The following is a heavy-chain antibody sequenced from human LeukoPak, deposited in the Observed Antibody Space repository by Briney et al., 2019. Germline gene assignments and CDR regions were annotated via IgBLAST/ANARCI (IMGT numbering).Heavy chain of an antibody. Sequence: GGSLRLSCTASGLTFGDYAMSWFRQAPGKGLERVGFIRSKAYGGTTEYAASVKGRFTISRDDSKNIAYLQMNSLKTEDTALYYCTRIFSSGTFLPDYWGQGTLVTVSS. CDR3: TRIFSSGTFLPDY. CDR1: GLTFGDYA. CDR2: IRSKAYGGTT. J-gene: IGHJ4*02. V-gene: IGHV3-49*03. D-gene: IGHD3-10*01.